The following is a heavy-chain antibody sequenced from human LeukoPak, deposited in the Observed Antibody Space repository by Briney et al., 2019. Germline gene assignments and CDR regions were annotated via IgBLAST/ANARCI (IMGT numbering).Heavy chain of an antibody. J-gene: IGHJ5*02. CDR3: AKEIRGVMWFDP. D-gene: IGHD3-10*01. V-gene: IGHV3-30*02. Sequence: GGSLRLSCAASRFTVSSNYMSWVRQAPGKGLEWVAFIRYDGSNKYFGDSVKGRFTISRDNSKLYLQMNSLKIDDTAVYFCAKEIRGVMWFDPWGQGTLVAISS. CDR1: RFTVSSNY. CDR2: IRYDGSNK.